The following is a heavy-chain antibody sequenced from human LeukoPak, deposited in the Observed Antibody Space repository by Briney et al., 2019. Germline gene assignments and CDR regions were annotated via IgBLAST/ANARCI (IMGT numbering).Heavy chain of an antibody. Sequence: GESLKISCKGSGYRFTSYWISWVRQMPGKGLEWMGRIDPSDSYTNYSPSFQGHVTISADKSISTAYLQWSSLKASDTAMYYCARRALPPAYCGGDCFDAFDIWGQGTMVTVSS. D-gene: IGHD2-21*02. J-gene: IGHJ3*02. CDR3: ARRALPPAYCGGDCFDAFDI. CDR1: GYRFTSYW. V-gene: IGHV5-10-1*01. CDR2: IDPSDSYT.